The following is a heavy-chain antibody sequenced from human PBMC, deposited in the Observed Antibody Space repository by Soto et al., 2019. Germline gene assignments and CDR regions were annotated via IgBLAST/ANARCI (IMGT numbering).Heavy chain of an antibody. V-gene: IGHV2-5*01. D-gene: IGHD2-2*01. CDR1: GFSLSTSGVG. Sequence: VSGPTLVNPTQTLTLTCTFSGFSLSTSGVGVGWIRQPPGKALEWLALIYWNDDKRYSPSLKSRLTITKDTSKNQVVLAMTNMDPVDTATYYCTLPAICSSTSCPYYFDYWGQGTLVTVSS. CDR3: TLPAICSSTSCPYYFDY. CDR2: IYWNDDK. J-gene: IGHJ4*02.